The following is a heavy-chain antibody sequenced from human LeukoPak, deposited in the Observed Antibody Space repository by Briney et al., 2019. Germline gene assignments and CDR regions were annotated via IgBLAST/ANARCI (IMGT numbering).Heavy chain of an antibody. CDR1: KFAFNNAW. CDR3: TAVPHDSAV. D-gene: IGHD3-22*01. Sequence: GGSLRLSCAASKFAFNNAWMSWFRQAPGKGLEWVGHIKSKTDGGTTDYAAPVQGRFTISRDDSKDRLYLQMNSLKTEDTAVYYCTAVPHDSAVWGQGTLVTVSP. J-gene: IGHJ4*02. V-gene: IGHV3-15*01. CDR2: IKSKTDGGTT.